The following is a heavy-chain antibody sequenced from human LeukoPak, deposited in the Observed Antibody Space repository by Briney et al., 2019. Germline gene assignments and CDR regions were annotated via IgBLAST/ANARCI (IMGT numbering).Heavy chain of an antibody. J-gene: IGHJ4*02. CDR1: GFTVSTNY. CDR2: IYDSGTI. Sequence: GGSLRLSCAASGFTVSTNYMSWVRQAPGKGLEWVSIIYDSGTIHYADSVKGRFTISRDNLKNTLYLQMNSLRAEDTAVYYCAKDVGKWESLHFFDYWGQGTLVTVSS. CDR3: AKDVGKWESLHFFDY. V-gene: IGHV3-53*01. D-gene: IGHD1-26*01.